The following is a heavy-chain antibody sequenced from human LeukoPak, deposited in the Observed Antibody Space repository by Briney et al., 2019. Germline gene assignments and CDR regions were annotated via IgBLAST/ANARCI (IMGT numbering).Heavy chain of an antibody. Sequence: GGSLRLSCSASGFTFSSYAMHWVRQAPGKGLKYVSAISSNGGSTYYADSVKGRFTISRDNSKNTLYLQMSSLRAEDTAVYYCVKGRDVQLERRGAFDIWGQGTMVTVSS. V-gene: IGHV3-64D*06. CDR1: GFTFSSYA. CDR3: VKGRDVQLERRGAFDI. CDR2: ISSNGGST. D-gene: IGHD1-1*01. J-gene: IGHJ3*02.